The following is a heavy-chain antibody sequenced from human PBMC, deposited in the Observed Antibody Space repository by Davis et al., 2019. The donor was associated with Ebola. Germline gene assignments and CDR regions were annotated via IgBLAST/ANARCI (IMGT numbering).Heavy chain of an antibody. CDR2: LGLSADT. D-gene: IGHD6-19*01. J-gene: IGHJ3*01. CDR1: GFVFSSYV. Sequence: GESLKTSCAASGFVFSSYVMSWVRRAPGKGLEWVSTLGLSADTYYADSGKGRFTIPRDNSKNTLHLQMNSLRVEDTAIYYCAKDTSNVWFDVWGQGTMVTVSS. CDR3: AKDTSNVWFDV. V-gene: IGHV3-23*01.